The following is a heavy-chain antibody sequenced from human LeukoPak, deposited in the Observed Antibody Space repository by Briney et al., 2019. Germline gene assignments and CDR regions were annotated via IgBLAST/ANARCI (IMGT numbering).Heavy chain of an antibody. CDR2: LNEDGSDK. J-gene: IGHJ4*02. Sequence: PGGSLRLSCTASGFTFRIYWMSWVRQAPGRGLEWVAMLNEDGSDKYYVDAVKGRFTISRDNAKNSLYLQMNSLRAEDTAVYYCAISVVRPASFDFWGQGTLVTVSS. D-gene: IGHD2-15*01. CDR3: AISVVRPASFDF. V-gene: IGHV3-7*01. CDR1: GFTFRIYW.